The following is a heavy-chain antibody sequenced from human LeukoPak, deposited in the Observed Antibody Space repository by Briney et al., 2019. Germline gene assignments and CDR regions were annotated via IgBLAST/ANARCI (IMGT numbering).Heavy chain of an antibody. V-gene: IGHV4-4*07. Sequence: SETLSLTCTVSGDSISNYYWSWIRQPAGKGLEWIGRMYTSGSTNYNPSLKSRVTMSVDTSKNQFSLNLSSVTAADTAVYYCARGVDFWSGYQNWFDPWGQGTLVSVSS. CDR1: GDSISNYY. D-gene: IGHD3-3*01. CDR2: MYTSGST. J-gene: IGHJ5*02. CDR3: ARGVDFWSGYQNWFDP.